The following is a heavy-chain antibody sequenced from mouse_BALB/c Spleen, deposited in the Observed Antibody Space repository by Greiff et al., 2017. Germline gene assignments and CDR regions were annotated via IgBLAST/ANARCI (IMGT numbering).Heavy chain of an antibody. J-gene: IGHJ3*01. Sequence: VQLVESGAELVRPGASVKLSCKALGYTFTDYEMHWVKQTPVHGLEWIGAIHPGSGGTAYNQKFKGKATLTADKSSSTAYMELSSLTSEDSAVYYCTRLQYGNYGKFAYWGQGTLVTVSA. CDR1: GYTFTDYE. V-gene: IGHV1-15*01. CDR2: IHPGSGGT. CDR3: TRLQYGNYGKFAY. D-gene: IGHD2-10*02.